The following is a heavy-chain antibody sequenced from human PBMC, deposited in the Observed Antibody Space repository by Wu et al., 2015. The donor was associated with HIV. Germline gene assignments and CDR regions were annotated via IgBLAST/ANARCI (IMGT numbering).Heavy chain of an antibody. V-gene: IGHV1-8*01. Sequence: QVQLVQSGAEVKKPGASVKVSCKASGYTFTTYDINWVRQATGQGLEWMGWMNPNSGNTDYAQKFQGRVTMTRNTSISTAYMELSSLTSEDTAVYYCARGFADYYLYNWFDPWGQGTLVTVSS. CDR1: GYTFTTYD. CDR3: ARGFADYYLYNWFDP. D-gene: IGHD3-22*01. CDR2: MNPNSGNT. J-gene: IGHJ5*02.